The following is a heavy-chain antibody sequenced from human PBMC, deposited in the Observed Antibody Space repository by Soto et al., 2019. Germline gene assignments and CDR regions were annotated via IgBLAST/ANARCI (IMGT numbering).Heavy chain of an antibody. CDR2: INHSGST. CDR1: GGSFSGYY. Sequence: PSETLSLTCAVYGGSFSGYYWSWIRQPPEKGLEWIGEINHSGSTNYNPSLKSRVTISVDTSKNQFSLKLSSVTAADTAVYFCARGGFGYCSSTSCYHFDYWGQGTLVTVSS. CDR3: ARGGFGYCSSTSCYHFDY. V-gene: IGHV4-34*01. D-gene: IGHD2-2*03. J-gene: IGHJ4*02.